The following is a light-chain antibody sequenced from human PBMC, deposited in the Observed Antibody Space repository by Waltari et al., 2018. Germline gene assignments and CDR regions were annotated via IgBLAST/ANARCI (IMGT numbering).Light chain of an antibody. J-gene: IGKJ2*01. CDR1: QSVLYSSNNLTY. Sequence: DIVMTQSPDSLAVSLGERATINCKSSQSVLYSSNNLTYLAWYQQKPGQPPKLLIYWAPTRESGVPDRFSGSGSGTDFTLTISSLQAEDVAVYYCQQFYSTPYTFGQGTKLEIK. CDR3: QQFYSTPYT. CDR2: WAP. V-gene: IGKV4-1*01.